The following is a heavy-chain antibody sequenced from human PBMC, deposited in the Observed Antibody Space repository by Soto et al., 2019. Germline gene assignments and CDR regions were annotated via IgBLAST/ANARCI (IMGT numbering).Heavy chain of an antibody. CDR3: ARGGTHYGDYGRYYYYYMDV. V-gene: IGHV4-34*01. D-gene: IGHD4-17*01. CDR1: GGSFSGYY. J-gene: IGHJ6*03. Sequence: QVQLQQWGAGLLKPSETLSLTCAVYGGSFSGYYWSWIRQPPGKGLEWIGEINHSGSTNYNPSLKRRVTISLDTSKNQFSLKLSSVTAADTAVYYCARGGTHYGDYGRYYYYYMDVWGKGTTVTVSS. CDR2: INHSGST.